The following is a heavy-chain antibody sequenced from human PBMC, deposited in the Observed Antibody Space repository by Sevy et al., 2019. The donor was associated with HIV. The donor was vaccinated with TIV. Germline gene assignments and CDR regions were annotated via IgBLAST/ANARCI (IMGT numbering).Heavy chain of an antibody. D-gene: IGHD3-10*01. CDR3: AKFVSTITMCRGVITYGMDV. Sequence: GGSLRLSCAASGFTFSIYAMSWARQAPGKGLEWVSAISGSGSGTYYADSVKGRFTISRDNSKNTRYLRMNSLRAEDTAVYYCAKFVSTITMCRGVITYGMDVWGQGTTVTVSS. CDR1: GFTFSIYA. J-gene: IGHJ6*02. CDR2: ISGSGSGT. V-gene: IGHV3-23*01.